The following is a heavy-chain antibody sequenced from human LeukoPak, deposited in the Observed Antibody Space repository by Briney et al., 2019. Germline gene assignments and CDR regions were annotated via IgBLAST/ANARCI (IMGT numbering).Heavy chain of an antibody. J-gene: IGHJ4*02. D-gene: IGHD5-24*01. CDR3: ARDATIRRNGNRYGHPDY. V-gene: IGHV1-46*01. CDR1: GYDFITFF. CDR2: INPSDNAT. Sequence: ASVNVSCRTSGYDFITFFVHWVRQAPGQGLEWMTIINPSDNATKVAQKFQGRVNVTTDASTSTVYMELSSLRSEDTAVYFCARDATIRRNGNRYGHPDYWGQGTLVTVSS.